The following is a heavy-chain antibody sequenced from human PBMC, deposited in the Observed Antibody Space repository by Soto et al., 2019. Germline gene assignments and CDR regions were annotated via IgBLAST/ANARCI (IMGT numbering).Heavy chain of an antibody. CDR1: GFTFSNFA. D-gene: IGHD2-21*02. V-gene: IGHV3-23*01. CDR2: ISGSGGIT. CDR3: AKAPRVVTPGVYYYYMDV. J-gene: IGHJ6*03. Sequence: EVQLLESGGGLVQPGGSLRLSCAASGFTFSNFAMSWVRQAPGKGLEWVSTISGSGGITYYADSMKGRFTISRNNSKNKLYLQMNSLRAEDTAVYYCAKAPRVVTPGVYYYYMDVWGKGTTVTVSS.